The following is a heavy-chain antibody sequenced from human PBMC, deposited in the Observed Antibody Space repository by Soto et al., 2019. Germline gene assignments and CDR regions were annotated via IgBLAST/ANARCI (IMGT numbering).Heavy chain of an antibody. CDR1: GFTFSSYA. Sequence: PGGSLRLSCAASGFTFSSYAMSWVRQAPGKGLEWVSVSSGSDGSSTSYADSVKGRFTISRDNAKNTLYLQMNSLRAEDTAVYYCARDFAVTRLGLYYYYMDVWGKGTTVTVSS. CDR3: ARDFAVTRLGLYYYYMDV. J-gene: IGHJ6*03. V-gene: IGHV3-23*01. D-gene: IGHD4-4*01. CDR2: SSGSDGSST.